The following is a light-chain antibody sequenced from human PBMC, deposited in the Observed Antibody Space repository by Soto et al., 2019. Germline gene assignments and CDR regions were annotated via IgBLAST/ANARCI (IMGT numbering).Light chain of an antibody. Sequence: EIVLTQSPDSLSLSPGDRATLSCRASQSVGGHLAWYQQRPGQAPRLLIFDTSVTATGIPARFSGSGSGTDLTLTITSLDPEDSAGYYCQQRHIWPLTFGGGTRLEIK. V-gene: IGKV3-11*01. CDR2: DTS. CDR1: QSVGGH. CDR3: QQRHIWPLT. J-gene: IGKJ4*01.